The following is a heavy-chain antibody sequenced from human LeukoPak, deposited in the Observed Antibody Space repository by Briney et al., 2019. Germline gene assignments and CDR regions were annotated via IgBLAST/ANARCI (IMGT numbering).Heavy chain of an antibody. CDR2: INHSGCT. CDR3: ARRRYCSSTSCYTNPPRFYYYYYMDV. V-gene: IGHV4-34*01. Sequence: PSETLSLTCAVYGGSFSGYYWSWIRQPPGKRLEWIGEINHSGCTNYNPSLKSRVTISVDTSKNQFSLKLSSVTAADTAVYYCARRRYCSSTSCYTNPPRFYYYYYMDVWGKGTTVTVSS. D-gene: IGHD2-2*02. CDR1: GGSFSGYY. J-gene: IGHJ6*03.